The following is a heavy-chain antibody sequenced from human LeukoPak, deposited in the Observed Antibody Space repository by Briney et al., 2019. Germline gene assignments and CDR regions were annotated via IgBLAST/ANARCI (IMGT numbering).Heavy chain of an antibody. CDR1: GYTLTNSD. D-gene: IGHD6-6*01. CDR3: ARAGVAARPYPQHYCYYDYMDV. CDR2: MTPNSDNT. V-gene: IGHV1-8*03. J-gene: IGHJ6*03. Sequence: ASVKVSCKASGYTLTNSDINWLRQASGQGLEWKASMTPNSDNTGYVEKFQDRVTFTMNTSISTAYMELGSLRSEDTAVYYCARAGVAARPYPQHYCYYDYMDVWGQGTTVTVSS.